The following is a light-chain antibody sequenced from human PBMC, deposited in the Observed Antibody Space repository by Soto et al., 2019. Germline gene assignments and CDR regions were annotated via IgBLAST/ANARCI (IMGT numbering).Light chain of an antibody. CDR3: HRYNNWPPWT. Sequence: EIVMTQTRATVCGAAEESSTLSCRARQSVSSNLAWYQQKPGQAPRLLIYGASTRATGIPARFSGSGSGTEFTLSISSLQSEDYAVYYCHRYNNWPPWTFGQGTKVDIK. J-gene: IGKJ1*01. CDR1: QSVSSN. CDR2: GAS. V-gene: IGKV3-15*01.